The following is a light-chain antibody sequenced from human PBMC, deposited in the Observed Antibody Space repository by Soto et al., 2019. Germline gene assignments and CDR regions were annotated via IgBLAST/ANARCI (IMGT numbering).Light chain of an antibody. CDR1: QSVSSSY. J-gene: IGKJ1*01. CDR2: GAS. CDR3: PQYGSSPLT. V-gene: IGKV3-20*01. Sequence: EIVLTQSPGTLSLSPGERATLSCRASQSVSSSYLAWYQQKPGQAPRLLMYGASGRATGIPDRFSGSGSGTDFTLTISRLEPEDFAVYYCPQYGSSPLTFGQGTKVEIK.